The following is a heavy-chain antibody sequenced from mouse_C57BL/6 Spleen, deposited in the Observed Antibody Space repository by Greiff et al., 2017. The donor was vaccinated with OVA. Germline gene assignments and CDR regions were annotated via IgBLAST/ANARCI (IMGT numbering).Heavy chain of an antibody. D-gene: IGHD1-1*01. Sequence: VQLQQSGAELVRPGASVKLSCTASGFNIKDDYMHWVKQRPEQGLEWIGWIDPENGDTEYASKVQGKATITADTASNTAYLQLSSLTSEDTAVYYCTTGGSSPYWGQGTTLTVSS. J-gene: IGHJ2*01. CDR3: TTGGSSPY. V-gene: IGHV14-4*01. CDR1: GFNIKDDY. CDR2: IDPENGDT.